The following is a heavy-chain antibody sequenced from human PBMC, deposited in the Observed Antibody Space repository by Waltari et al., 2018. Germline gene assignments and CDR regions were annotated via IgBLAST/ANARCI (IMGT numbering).Heavy chain of an antibody. D-gene: IGHD6-13*01. V-gene: IGHV4-61*01. Sequence: QVQLQESGPGLVKPSQPLSLTCNVSGGSISSSRYYWSWIRQPPGKGLEWIGYIYYSGSINYNPSLKSRVTISVDTSKNQCSLKLSSVNAADTAVYYCARARGYSSSWYGTNVSFGVKNWFDPWGQGTLVTVSS. CDR2: IYYSGSI. J-gene: IGHJ5*02. CDR1: GGSISSSRYY. CDR3: ARARGYSSSWYGTNVSFGVKNWFDP.